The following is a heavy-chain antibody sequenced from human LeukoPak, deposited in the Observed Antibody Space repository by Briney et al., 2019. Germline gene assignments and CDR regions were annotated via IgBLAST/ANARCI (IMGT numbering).Heavy chain of an antibody. J-gene: IGHJ4*02. CDR1: GDSFSSVTDY. V-gene: IGHV4-39*07. D-gene: IGHD6-19*01. Sequence: SETLSLTCTVSGDSFSSVTDYWAWIRQPPGKGLEWIASGDYSGGKYYNPFLESRVAISTDMSKSQISLKLTSVTGADTAVYYCAGERGEEYSSGWYKTNFFDNWCQGIRVTVSS. CDR2: GDYSGGK. CDR3: AGERGEEYSSGWYKTNFFDN.